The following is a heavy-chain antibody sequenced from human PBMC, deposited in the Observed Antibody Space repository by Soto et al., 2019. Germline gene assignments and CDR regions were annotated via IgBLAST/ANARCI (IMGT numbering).Heavy chain of an antibody. CDR3: ASGFYDKRGYSAAFDI. Sequence: SESLSLTCSVSGASITSDYWNWIRQPPVKGLEWIAFVSYAGVTNYNPSLKSRFTISIDTSRNQFSLRLSSVTAADTAIYYCASGFYDKRGYSAAFDIWGQGTMVTVSS. CDR2: VSYAGVT. J-gene: IGHJ3*02. V-gene: IGHV4-59*01. D-gene: IGHD3-22*01. CDR1: GASITSDY.